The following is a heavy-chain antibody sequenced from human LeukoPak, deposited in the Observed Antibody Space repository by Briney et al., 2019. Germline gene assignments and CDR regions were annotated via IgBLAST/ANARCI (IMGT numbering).Heavy chain of an antibody. CDR1: GFTFSTYA. V-gene: IGHV3-23*01. CDR3: AKFGQQLVMTYYFDY. Sequence: PGGSLRLSCAASGFTFSTYAMSWVRQAPGKGLGWVSAISGSGGSTYYADSVKGRFTISRDTSKNTLYLQMNSLRAEDTAVYYCAKFGQQLVMTYYFDYWGQGTLVTVSS. D-gene: IGHD6-13*01. CDR2: ISGSGGST. J-gene: IGHJ4*02.